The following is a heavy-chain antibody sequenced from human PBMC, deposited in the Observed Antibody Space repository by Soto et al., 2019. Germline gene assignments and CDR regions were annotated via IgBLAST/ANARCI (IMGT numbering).Heavy chain of an antibody. CDR3: ARHIRGYCSSPSCHTDN. J-gene: IGHJ4*02. D-gene: IGHD2-2*02. V-gene: IGHV4-34*01. CDR1: GGSFSGYY. Sequence: SETLSLTCAVHGGSFSGYYWSWIRQPPGKGLEWIGEINHSGSTNYNPSLKSRVTISVDTSKNQFSLILSSVTVADTAVYYCARHIRGYCSSPSCHTDNWGQGTLVTVSS. CDR2: INHSGST.